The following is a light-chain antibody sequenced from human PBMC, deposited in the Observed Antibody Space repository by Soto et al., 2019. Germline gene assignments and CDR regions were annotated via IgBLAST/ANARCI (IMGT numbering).Light chain of an antibody. CDR2: WAS. Sequence: DIVMSQSQDSLAVSLGERATINCKSSQSVLYSSNNKNYLAWYQQKPGQPPKLLIYWASTRESGVPDRFSGSGSGTDFTLTISSLQAEDVAVYYCQQYYSTPQTFGQGTKVDNK. V-gene: IGKV4-1*01. J-gene: IGKJ1*01. CDR1: QSVLYSSNNKNY. CDR3: QQYYSTPQT.